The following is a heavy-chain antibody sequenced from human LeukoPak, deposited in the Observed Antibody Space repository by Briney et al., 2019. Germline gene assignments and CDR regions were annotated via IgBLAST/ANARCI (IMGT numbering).Heavy chain of an antibody. Sequence: PGGSLRLSCAASGFTFDDYAMHWVRQAPGKGLEWVSGISWNSGSIGYADSVKGRFTISRDNAKNSLYLQMNSLRAEDTALYYCAKARDYYDSSGYLTLGAFDIWGQGTMVTASS. J-gene: IGHJ3*02. CDR1: GFTFDDYA. CDR2: ISWNSGSI. V-gene: IGHV3-9*01. D-gene: IGHD3-22*01. CDR3: AKARDYYDSSGYLTLGAFDI.